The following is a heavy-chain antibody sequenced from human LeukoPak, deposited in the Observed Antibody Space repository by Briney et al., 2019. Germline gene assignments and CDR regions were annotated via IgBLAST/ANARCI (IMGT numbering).Heavy chain of an antibody. D-gene: IGHD2-8*01. CDR1: GGSISSYY. CDR2: IYYSGST. Sequence: PSETLSLTCTVSGGSISSYYWSWIRQPPGKGLEWIGYIYYSGSTNYNPSLKSRVTMSVDTSKNQFSLKLSSVTAADTAVYYCARIMEDWFDPWGQGTLVTVSS. V-gene: IGHV4-59*12. J-gene: IGHJ5*02. CDR3: ARIMEDWFDP.